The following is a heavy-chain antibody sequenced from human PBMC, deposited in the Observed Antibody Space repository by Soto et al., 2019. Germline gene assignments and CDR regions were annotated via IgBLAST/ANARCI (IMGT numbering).Heavy chain of an antibody. CDR2: LDPSDSYT. V-gene: IGHV5-10-1*01. J-gene: IGHJ6*04. CDR1: GYSFTSYW. Sequence: GESLKIPRQGSGYSFTSYWSSLVRQMPGHGLEWMGKLDPSDSYTNSSPSFQGHVTIPADKPISTAYLQWSRLKASDTAMSYCARHGRYYYQDGMAVWGKGTTVTGSA. CDR3: ARHGRYYYQDGMAV. D-gene: IGHD1-26*01.